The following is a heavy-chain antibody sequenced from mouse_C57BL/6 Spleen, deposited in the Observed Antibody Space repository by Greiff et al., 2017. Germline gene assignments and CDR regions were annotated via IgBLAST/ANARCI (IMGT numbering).Heavy chain of an antibody. V-gene: IGHV1-53*01. CDR1: GYTFTSYW. Sequence: QVQLQQPGTELVKPGASVKLSCKASGYTFTSYWMHWVKQRPGQGLEWIGNINPSNGGTNYNEKFKSKATLTVDKSSSTAYMQLSSLTSEDTAVYDCARRDNHYCGSSYAMDYWGQGTSVTVSS. J-gene: IGHJ4*01. CDR3: ARRDNHYCGSSYAMDY. CDR2: INPSNGGT. D-gene: IGHD1-1*01.